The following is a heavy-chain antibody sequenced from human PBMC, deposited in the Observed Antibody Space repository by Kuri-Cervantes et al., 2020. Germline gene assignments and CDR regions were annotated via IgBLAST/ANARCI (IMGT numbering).Heavy chain of an antibody. CDR3: ARGGGSSWPTFEF. Sequence: SETLSLTCTVSGYSISSGYYWGWIRQPPGKGLEWIGTIYYSGSTHYNPSLKTRVTISVDMSKNQFSLQLSSVTAADTAVYYCARGGGSSWPTFEFWGQGTLVTVSS. CDR2: IYYSGST. CDR1: GYSISSGYY. V-gene: IGHV4-38-2*02. D-gene: IGHD6-13*01. J-gene: IGHJ4*02.